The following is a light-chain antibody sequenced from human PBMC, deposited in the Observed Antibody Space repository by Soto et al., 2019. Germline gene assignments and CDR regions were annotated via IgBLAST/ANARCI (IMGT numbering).Light chain of an antibody. Sequence: EIVMTQSPATLSVSPGERATLSCRASQSVGSNLAWYQQKPGQAPRLLIYGASTRATGIPARFRGSGSGTEFPLTLRTLQKKVFALSFVQQKKRWAPDRTFSQGTKGEFK. J-gene: IGKJ1*01. CDR1: QSVGSN. CDR2: GAS. CDR3: QQKKRWAPDRT. V-gene: IGKV3-15*01.